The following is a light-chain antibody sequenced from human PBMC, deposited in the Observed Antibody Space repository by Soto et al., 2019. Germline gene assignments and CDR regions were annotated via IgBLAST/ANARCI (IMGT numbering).Light chain of an antibody. CDR2: EVS. Sequence: QSALTQPASVSGSPGQSITISCTGTSSDVGGYSYVSWYQQHPGKAPKLMIYEVSNRPSGVSNRFSGSRSGNTASLTISGLQAEDEADYYCSSYASSSPVFGGGTQLIVL. J-gene: IGLJ2*01. CDR1: SSDVGGYSY. V-gene: IGLV2-14*01. CDR3: SSYASSSPV.